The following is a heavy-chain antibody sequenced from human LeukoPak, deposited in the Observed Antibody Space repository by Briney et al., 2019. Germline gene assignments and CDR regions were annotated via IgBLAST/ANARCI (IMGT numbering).Heavy chain of an antibody. D-gene: IGHD5-12*01. J-gene: IGHJ4*02. CDR2: INPNSGGT. CDR3: ARDPLYDGDY. V-gene: IGHV1-2*02. Sequence: ASVKVSCKASGYTFTGYYMHWVRQAPGQGLEWMGWINPNSGGTNYAQKFQGRVTMTRDTSTSTVYMELSSLRSEDTAVYYCARDPLYDGDYWGQGTLVTVSS. CDR1: GYTFTGYY.